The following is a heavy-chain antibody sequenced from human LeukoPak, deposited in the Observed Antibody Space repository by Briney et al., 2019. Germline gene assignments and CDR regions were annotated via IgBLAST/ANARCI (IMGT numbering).Heavy chain of an antibody. J-gene: IGHJ4*02. V-gene: IGHV1-18*01. CDR3: ARDWYSSSWPEFDY. CDR1: GYTFTSYG. CDR2: ISAYNGNT. D-gene: IGHD6-13*01. Sequence: ASVKVSCKASGYTFTSYGISWVRQAPGQGLEWMGWISAYNGNTNSAQKLQGRVTMTTDTSTSTAYMELRSLRSDDTAVYYCARDWYSSSWPEFDYWGQGTLVTVSS.